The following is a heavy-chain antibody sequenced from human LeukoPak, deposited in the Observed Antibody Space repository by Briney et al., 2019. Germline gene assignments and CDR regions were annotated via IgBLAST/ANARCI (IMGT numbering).Heavy chain of an antibody. V-gene: IGHV1-18*01. Sequence: ASVKVSCKASGYTFTSYGISWVRQAPGQGLEWMGWISGYNGNPNYAQKLQGRVTMTTDTSTSTAYMELRSLRSDDTAVYYCAREAITIFGVVRTQTTTRPHRFDPWGQGTLVTVSS. J-gene: IGHJ5*02. D-gene: IGHD3-3*01. CDR1: GYTFTSYG. CDR2: ISGYNGNP. CDR3: AREAITIFGVVRTQTTTRPHRFDP.